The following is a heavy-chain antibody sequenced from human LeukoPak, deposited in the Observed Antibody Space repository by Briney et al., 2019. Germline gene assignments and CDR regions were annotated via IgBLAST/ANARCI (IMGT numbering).Heavy chain of an antibody. V-gene: IGHV3-66*01. CDR1: GFTVSDNY. D-gene: IGHD6-6*01. CDR2: IYSGGGS. CDR3: ARVRAARPHPEFDY. J-gene: IGHJ4*02. Sequence: GGSLRLSCAASGFTVSDNYMTWVRQAPGKGLEWVSLIYSGGGSNYADSVKGRFTISRDNSKNTLYLQMNNLRAEDTAVYYCARVRAARPHPEFDYWGQGTLVTVSS.